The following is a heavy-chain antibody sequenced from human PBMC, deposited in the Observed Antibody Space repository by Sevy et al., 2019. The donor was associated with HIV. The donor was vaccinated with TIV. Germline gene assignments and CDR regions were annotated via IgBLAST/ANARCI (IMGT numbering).Heavy chain of an antibody. CDR2: FDPEDGET. Sequence: ASVKVSCKVSGYTLTELSMHWVRQAPGKGLEWMGGFDPEDGETIYAQKFQGRATMTEDTSTDTAYMELSSLRSEDTAVYYCATDGHTGYHGYFVYWGQGTLVTDSS. CDR3: ATDGHTGYHGYFVY. D-gene: IGHD5-18*01. V-gene: IGHV1-24*01. CDR1: GYTLTELS. J-gene: IGHJ4*02.